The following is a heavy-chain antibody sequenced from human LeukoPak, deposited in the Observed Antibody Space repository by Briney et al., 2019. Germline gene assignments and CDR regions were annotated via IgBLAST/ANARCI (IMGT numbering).Heavy chain of an antibody. J-gene: IGHJ5*02. V-gene: IGHV1-2*04. D-gene: IGHD3-22*01. CDR3: ARESYDSGGYYDH. Sequence: GASVKVSCKASGYTFTGYYMNWVRQAPGQGLEWMGWINPNSGGTKYAQKFQGWVTMTRDTSISTAYMELSRLRSDDTAVYYCARESYDSGGYYDHWGQGTLVTVSS. CDR2: INPNSGGT. CDR1: GYTFTGYY.